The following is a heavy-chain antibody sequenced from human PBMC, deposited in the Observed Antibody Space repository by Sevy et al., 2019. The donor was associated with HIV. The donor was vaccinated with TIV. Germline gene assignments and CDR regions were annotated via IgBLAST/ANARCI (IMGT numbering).Heavy chain of an antibody. Sequence: GGSLRLSCAASGFTFSSHGMHWVRRAPGKGLEWVGLISFDGNKRYYPDSVKGRFTICRDNSKNTLYLQMNGLRAEDTAVYYCAKGEGYCSGGSCNPGVSWGQGTLVTVSS. J-gene: IGHJ5*02. CDR1: GFTFSSHG. CDR2: ISFDGNKR. V-gene: IGHV3-30*18. CDR3: AKGEGYCSGGSCNPGVS. D-gene: IGHD2-15*01.